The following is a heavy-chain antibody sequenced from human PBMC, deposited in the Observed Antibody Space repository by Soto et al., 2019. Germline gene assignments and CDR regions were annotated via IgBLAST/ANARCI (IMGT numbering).Heavy chain of an antibody. V-gene: IGHV3-21*01. J-gene: IGHJ3*01. CDR3: ARVVPFDSSGFGL. CDR2: ISSSSSYI. CDR1: GFTFSSYN. Sequence: EVQLVESGGGLVKAGGSLRLSCAASGFTFSSYNMNWVRQAPGKGLEWVSSISSSSSYIYYADSVKGRFTISRDNAKNSLYLQMNSLRAEDTAVYYCARVVPFDSSGFGLWGQGTMVTVSS. D-gene: IGHD3-22*01.